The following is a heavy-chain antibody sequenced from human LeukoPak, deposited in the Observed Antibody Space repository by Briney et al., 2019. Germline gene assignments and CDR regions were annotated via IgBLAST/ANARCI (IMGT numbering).Heavy chain of an antibody. Sequence: GGSLRLSCAASGFTFSSYSMNWVRQAPGKGLEWVSSISSSSSYIYYADSVKGRFTISRDNAKNSLYLQMNSLRAEDTAVYYCARATVASPHDAFDIWGQGTMVTVSS. CDR2: ISSSSSYI. J-gene: IGHJ3*02. V-gene: IGHV3-21*01. CDR3: ARATVASPHDAFDI. CDR1: GFTFSSYS. D-gene: IGHD4-23*01.